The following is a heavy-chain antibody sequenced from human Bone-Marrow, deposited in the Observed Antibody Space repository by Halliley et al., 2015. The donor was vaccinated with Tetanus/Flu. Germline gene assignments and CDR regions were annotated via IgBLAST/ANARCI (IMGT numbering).Heavy chain of an antibody. V-gene: IGHV4-4*07. CDR2: IYPPGGT. J-gene: IGHJ5*02. CDR3: AREGVYSSNGYYINWFDP. Sequence: IYPPGGTSPNPPLKGRVTMSLDASKNQLSLELRSVTAADTAVYYCAREGVYSSNGYYINWFDPWGQGTLVTVSS. D-gene: IGHD3-22*01.